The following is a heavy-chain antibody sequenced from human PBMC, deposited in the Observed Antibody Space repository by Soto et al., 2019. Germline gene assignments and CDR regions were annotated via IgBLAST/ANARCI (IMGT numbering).Heavy chain of an antibody. CDR3: ARMRGLGEISPYLDY. V-gene: IGHV4-59*01. Sequence: QVQLQVSGRGLVKPSETLSLTCSISGGSISDYQWNWIRQPPGKGLEWIGYIYYSGRTNYNPSLKSRLTISLDTSTRQFSLRLRSVTAADTAVYYCARMRGLGEISPYLDYWGQGALVTVSS. CDR2: IYYSGRT. CDR1: GGSISDYQ. D-gene: IGHD3-16*01. J-gene: IGHJ4*02.